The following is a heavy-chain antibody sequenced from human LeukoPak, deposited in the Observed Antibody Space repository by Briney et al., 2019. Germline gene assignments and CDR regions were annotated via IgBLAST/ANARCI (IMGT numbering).Heavy chain of an antibody. D-gene: IGHD6-19*01. CDR3: AKVVVAGTHYFDY. Sequence: GGSLRLSCAASGFTFSRYGMHWVRQAPGKGLEWVAVISTDGSQKFYTGSVQGRFTVSRDNAKNTLSLQMNGLRADDSAVYYCAKVVVAGTHYFDYWGQGTLVTVSP. CDR1: GFTFSRYG. CDR2: ISTDGSQK. J-gene: IGHJ4*02. V-gene: IGHV3-30*18.